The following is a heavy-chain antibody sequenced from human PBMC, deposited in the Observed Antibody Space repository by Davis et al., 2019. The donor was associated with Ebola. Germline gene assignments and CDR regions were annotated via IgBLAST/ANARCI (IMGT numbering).Heavy chain of an antibody. V-gene: IGHV1-3*01. CDR2: INGGNGNT. CDR1: GYTFTTYA. Sequence: AASVKVSCKASGYTFTTYAIHWVRQAPGQRLEWMGWINGGNGNTASSQNFLGRLTITRETSATTAYMELSSLRSEDTAIYYCARRYCSGISCNSWQYNYFDPWGQGTLVTVSP. J-gene: IGHJ5*02. D-gene: IGHD2-15*01. CDR3: ARRYCSGISCNSWQYNYFDP.